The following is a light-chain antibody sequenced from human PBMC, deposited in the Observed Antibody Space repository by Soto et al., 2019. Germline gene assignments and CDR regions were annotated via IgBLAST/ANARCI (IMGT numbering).Light chain of an antibody. CDR2: DVS. J-gene: IGKJ5*01. Sequence: EIVMTQSPATLSVSPGEGATLFCRASQSISNNLAWYQQKPGQAPRLLIYDVSTRATGVPARFSGTGSETDFTLTISGLQSEDSAVYFCQQYNNWPFSFGQGTRLEIK. V-gene: IGKV3-15*01. CDR3: QQYNNWPFS. CDR1: QSISNN.